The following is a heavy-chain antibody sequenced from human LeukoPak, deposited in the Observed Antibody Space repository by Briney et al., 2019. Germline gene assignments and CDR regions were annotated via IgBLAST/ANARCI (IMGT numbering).Heavy chain of an antibody. Sequence: ASVKVSCKASGYTFTGYYLHWVRQAPGQGLEWMGWISAYNGNTNYAQKLQGRVTMTTDTSTSTAYIELRSLRSDDTAVYYCARGAVPAAHKGFDYWGQGTLVTVSS. CDR2: ISAYNGNT. D-gene: IGHD2-2*01. J-gene: IGHJ4*02. CDR1: GYTFTGYY. V-gene: IGHV1-18*04. CDR3: ARGAVPAAHKGFDY.